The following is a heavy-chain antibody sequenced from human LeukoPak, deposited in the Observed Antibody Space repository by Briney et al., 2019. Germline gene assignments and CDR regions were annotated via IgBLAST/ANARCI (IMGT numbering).Heavy chain of an antibody. Sequence: ASVKLSCKASGYTFTGNYMHWVRHPPGQGLEWMGLINPNSGGTNYAQKFQGRVTMTRDTSISTAYMELSRLRSDDTAVYYCARDISGSYPAYYFDYWGQGTLVTVSS. V-gene: IGHV1-2*02. CDR2: INPNSGGT. CDR1: GYTFTGNY. J-gene: IGHJ4*02. CDR3: ARDISGSYPAYYFDY. D-gene: IGHD1-26*01.